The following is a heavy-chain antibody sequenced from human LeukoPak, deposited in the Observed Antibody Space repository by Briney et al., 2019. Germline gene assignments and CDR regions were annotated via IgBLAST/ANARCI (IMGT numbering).Heavy chain of an antibody. CDR1: GGSISSSSYY. CDR3: ATTVVTLGNFDY. CDR2: IYYSGST. V-gene: IGHV4-39*01. D-gene: IGHD4-23*01. Sequence: SSETLSLTCTVSGGSISSSSYYWGWIRQPPGKGLEWIGSIYYSGSTYYNPSLKSRVTISVDTSKNQFSLKLSSVTAADTAVDYCATTVVTLGNFDYWGQGTLVTVSS. J-gene: IGHJ4*02.